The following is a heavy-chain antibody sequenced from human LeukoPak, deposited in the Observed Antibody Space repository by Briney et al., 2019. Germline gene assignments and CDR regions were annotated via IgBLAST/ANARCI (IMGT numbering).Heavy chain of an antibody. CDR1: GFTFSSYG. CDR3: ASFYCSSTSCPDY. Sequence: PGGSLRLSCAASGFTFSSYGMHWVRQAPGKGLEWVAFIRYDGSNKYYADSVKGRFTISRDNAKNSLYLQMNSLRAEDTAVYYCASFYCSSTSCPDYWGQGTLVTVSS. CDR2: IRYDGSNK. V-gene: IGHV3-30*02. J-gene: IGHJ4*02. D-gene: IGHD2-2*01.